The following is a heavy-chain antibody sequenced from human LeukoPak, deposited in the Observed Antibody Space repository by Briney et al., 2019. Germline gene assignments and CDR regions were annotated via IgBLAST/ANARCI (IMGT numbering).Heavy chain of an antibody. J-gene: IGHJ4*02. CDR2: IGGSNGIT. Sequence: PGGSLRLSCAASRFTFNSYAMSWVRQAPGKGLEWVSVIGGSNGITFYVGSVKGRFAISRDNSKNTLYLQMNSLRAEDTAVYYCAKEYYYDSSGYRAHYWGQGTLVTVSS. CDR3: AKEYYYDSSGYRAHY. D-gene: IGHD3-22*01. CDR1: RFTFNSYA. V-gene: IGHV3-23*01.